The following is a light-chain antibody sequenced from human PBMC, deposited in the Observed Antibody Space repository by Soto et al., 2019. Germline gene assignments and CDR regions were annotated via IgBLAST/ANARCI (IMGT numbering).Light chain of an antibody. J-gene: IGKJ1*01. CDR2: GAT. Sequence: EILLTQSPATLSVSPGDTATLSCRASQNVLSDLAWYQQKHGQAPWLLVYGATTRATDAPDKFRGRGSGTEFSLTVSSLQSEDSATYYCQHYRSWPRTFGQGANVEI. CDR1: QNVLSD. CDR3: QHYRSWPRT. V-gene: IGKV3-15*01.